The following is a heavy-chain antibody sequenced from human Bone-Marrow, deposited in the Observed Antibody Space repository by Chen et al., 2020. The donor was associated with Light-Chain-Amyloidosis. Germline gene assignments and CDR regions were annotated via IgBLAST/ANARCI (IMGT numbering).Heavy chain of an antibody. J-gene: IGHJ5*02. CDR3: ARDVTRDYGEGYRGWFDP. CDR2: VYYTGTT. CDR1: GDSINSRNHC. Sequence: QLQLQESGPGQVKALETLSLTCIVSGDSINSRNHCWGWIRQPPGKGLDWIGSVYYTGTTYYNPSLKSRVTMSIDMSKNQFTLQLTSVTAADTAFYYCARDVTRDYGEGYRGWFDPWGQGTQVIVST. D-gene: IGHD4-17*01. V-gene: IGHV4-39*07.